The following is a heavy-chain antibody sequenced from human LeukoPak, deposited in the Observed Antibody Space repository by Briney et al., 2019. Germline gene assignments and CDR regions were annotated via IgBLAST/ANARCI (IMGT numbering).Heavy chain of an antibody. Sequence: SLSLSCAASGFTFDDYAMHWVRPAPGKGLEWVSGISWNSGSIGYADSVKGRFTISRDNAKSSLYLQMNSLRAEDTALYYCAKDMEQYYYDSSGYYDYWGQGTLVTVSS. CDR1: GFTFDDYA. D-gene: IGHD3-22*01. CDR2: ISWNSGSI. J-gene: IGHJ4*02. V-gene: IGHV3-9*01. CDR3: AKDMEQYYYDSSGYYDY.